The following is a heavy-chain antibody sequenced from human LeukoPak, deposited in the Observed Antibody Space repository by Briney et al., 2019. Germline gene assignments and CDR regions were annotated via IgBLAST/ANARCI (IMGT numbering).Heavy chain of an antibody. D-gene: IGHD3-22*01. CDR1: GGCISSYY. Sequence: SETLSLTCTVSGGCISSYYWSWIRQRPGKGREWIGNVFYTESTKYNTSLKSRVPISVDTFTIQFSLKLGSVTVADTAMYYCARSAYYYYNSASYGVAFDVWGQGTMVTVSA. V-gene: IGHV4-59*01. CDR3: ARSAYYYYNSASYGVAFDV. CDR2: VFYTEST. J-gene: IGHJ3*01.